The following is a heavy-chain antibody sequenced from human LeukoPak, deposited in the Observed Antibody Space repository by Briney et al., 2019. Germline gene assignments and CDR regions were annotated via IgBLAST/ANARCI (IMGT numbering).Heavy chain of an antibody. V-gene: IGHV4-34*01. CDR3: ARGVIAVARAYYYYYYGMDV. CDR1: GGSFSGYY. CDR2: INHSGST. D-gene: IGHD6-19*01. Sequence: SETLSLTCAVYGGSFSGYYWSWIRQPPGKGLDWIGEINHSGSTNYNPSLKSRVTISVDTSKNQFSLKLSSVTAADTAVYYCARGVIAVARAYYYYYYGMDVWGQGTTVTVSS. J-gene: IGHJ6*02.